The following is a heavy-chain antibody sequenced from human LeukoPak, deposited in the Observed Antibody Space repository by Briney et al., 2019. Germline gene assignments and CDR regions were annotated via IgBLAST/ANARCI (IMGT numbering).Heavy chain of an antibody. V-gene: IGHV5-51*01. J-gene: IGHJ5*02. Sequence: GESLEISCKASGYSFTTYWIAWVRQVPGKGLEWMGMIYPGDSDTRYSPSFQGQITISADKSFSTAYLQWRSLKASDTAMYYCARRFSSSWYWFDPWGQGTLVTVSS. CDR2: IYPGDSDT. CDR1: GYSFTTYW. CDR3: ARRFSSSWYWFDP. D-gene: IGHD6-13*01.